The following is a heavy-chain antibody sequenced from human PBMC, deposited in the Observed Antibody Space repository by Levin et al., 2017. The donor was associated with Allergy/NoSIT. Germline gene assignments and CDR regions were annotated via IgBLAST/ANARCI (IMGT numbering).Heavy chain of an antibody. CDR1: GGSISSYY. D-gene: IGHD3-22*01. Sequence: SETLSLTCTVSGGSISSYYWSWIRQPPGKGLEWIGYIYYSGSTNYNPSLKSRVTISVDTSKNQFSLKLSSVTAADTAVYYCARDPSHYYDSSGFDYWGQGTLVTVSS. CDR3: ARDPSHYYDSSGFDY. V-gene: IGHV4-59*01. CDR2: IYYSGST. J-gene: IGHJ4*02.